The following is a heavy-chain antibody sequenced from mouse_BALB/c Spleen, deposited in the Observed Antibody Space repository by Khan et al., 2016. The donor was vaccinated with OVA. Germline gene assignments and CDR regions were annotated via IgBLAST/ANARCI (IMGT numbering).Heavy chain of an antibody. Sequence: DLVKPGASVKLSCKASGYTFTSYWINWIKQRPGQGLEWIGRIAPGSGSTYYNEMFKGKATLTVDTSSSTAYIQLSSLSSEDSAVYFCARAVGGKVPLGYWGQGTTLTVSS. CDR3: ARAVGGKVPLGY. D-gene: IGHD1-1*02. CDR2: IAPGSGST. J-gene: IGHJ2*01. V-gene: IGHV1S41*01. CDR1: GYTFTSYW.